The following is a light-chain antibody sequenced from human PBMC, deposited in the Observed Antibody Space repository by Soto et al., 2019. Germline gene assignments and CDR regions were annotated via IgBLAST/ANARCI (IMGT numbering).Light chain of an antibody. J-gene: IGKJ5*01. CDR2: AAS. V-gene: IGKV3-11*01. Sequence: EIVLTQSPATLSLSPGERATLSCRASQSVSRYIAWYQQKPGQAPRLLIYAASNRATGIPARFSGSGYVTDFTLTISSLEPEDFAVYYCQQRNSWPPAITFGQGTRLEIK. CDR1: QSVSRY. CDR3: QQRNSWPPAIT.